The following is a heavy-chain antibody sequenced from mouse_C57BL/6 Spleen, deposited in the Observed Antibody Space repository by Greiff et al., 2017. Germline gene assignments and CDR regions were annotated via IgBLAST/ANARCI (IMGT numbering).Heavy chain of an antibody. D-gene: IGHD1-1*01. CDR2: INYDGSST. Sequence: EVQVVESEGGLVQPGSSMKLSCTASGFTFSDYYMAWVRQVPEKGLEWIANINYDGSSTYYLDSLKSRFIISRDNAKNILYLQMSSLKSEDTATYYCARDRSWDYYGSRGAMDYWGQGTSVTVSS. CDR3: ARDRSWDYYGSRGAMDY. CDR1: GFTFSDYY. V-gene: IGHV5-16*01. J-gene: IGHJ4*01.